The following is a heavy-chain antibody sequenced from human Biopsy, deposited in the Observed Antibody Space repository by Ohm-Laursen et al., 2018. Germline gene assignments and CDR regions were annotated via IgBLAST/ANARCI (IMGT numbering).Heavy chain of an antibody. Sequence: RSLRLSCAASGFRFDDYAMHWVRQAPGKGLEWVSGISWNSASVGYADSVKGRFTISRDSSKNTLYLQMNSLRVEDTAVYYCARGPSGVATIGRGQGTLVTVSS. V-gene: IGHV3-9*01. CDR2: ISWNSASV. D-gene: IGHD5-24*01. CDR1: GFRFDDYA. CDR3: ARGPSGVATIG. J-gene: IGHJ4*02.